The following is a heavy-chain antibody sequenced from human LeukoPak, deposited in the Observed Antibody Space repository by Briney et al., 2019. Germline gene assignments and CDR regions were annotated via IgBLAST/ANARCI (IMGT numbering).Heavy chain of an antibody. V-gene: IGHV4-38-2*02. CDR2: IYHSGST. Sequence: SETLSLTCTVSGYSISSGYYWGWIRQAPGKGLEWIGSIYHSGSTYYNPSLKSRVTISVDTSKNQFSLKLSSVTAADTAVYYCARDYYDSSGYYFDYWGQGTLVTVSS. D-gene: IGHD3-22*01. CDR1: GYSISSGYY. J-gene: IGHJ4*02. CDR3: ARDYYDSSGYYFDY.